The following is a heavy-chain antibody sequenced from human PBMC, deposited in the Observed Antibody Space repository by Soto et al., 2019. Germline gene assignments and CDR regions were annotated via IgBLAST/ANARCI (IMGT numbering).Heavy chain of an antibody. Sequence: QVQLVQSGAEVKKPGASVKVSCKASGYTFTSYAMHWVRQAPGQRLEWMGWINAGNGNTKYSQKFQGRVTITRDTSASTAYVELSSLRSEDTAVYYCARGSAPGPGPRRNWGQGTLVTVSS. CDR3: ARGSAPGPGPRRN. J-gene: IGHJ4*02. D-gene: IGHD6-6*01. CDR2: INAGNGNT. V-gene: IGHV1-3*01. CDR1: GYTFTSYA.